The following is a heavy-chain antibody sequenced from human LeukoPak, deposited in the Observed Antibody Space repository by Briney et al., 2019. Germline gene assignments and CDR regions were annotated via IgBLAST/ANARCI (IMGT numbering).Heavy chain of an antibody. CDR1: GFTSSSYS. Sequence: GGSLTLSCAASGFTSSSYSMNWVRQAPGKGMEWVSSISGSSSYIYYADSVKGRFTISRDNAKNSLYLQVNSLRAEDMAVYYCARDPSGYDYYFDYWGQGTLVTVSS. D-gene: IGHD5-12*01. V-gene: IGHV3-21*01. J-gene: IGHJ4*02. CDR2: ISGSSSYI. CDR3: ARDPSGYDYYFDY.